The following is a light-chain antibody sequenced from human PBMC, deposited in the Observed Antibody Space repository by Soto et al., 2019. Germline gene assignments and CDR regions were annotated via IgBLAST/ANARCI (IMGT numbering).Light chain of an antibody. J-gene: IGLJ1*01. CDR1: SSNIGAGYD. CDR2: ANS. CDR3: QSYDSSLSGFYV. Sequence: QSALTQPPSVSGAPGQRVTISCTGSSSNIGAGYDVHWYQQLPGTAPKLLIYANSRRPSGVPDRFSGSKSGTSASLAITGLQAEDDADYYCQSYDSSLSGFYVFGTGTKVTVL. V-gene: IGLV1-40*01.